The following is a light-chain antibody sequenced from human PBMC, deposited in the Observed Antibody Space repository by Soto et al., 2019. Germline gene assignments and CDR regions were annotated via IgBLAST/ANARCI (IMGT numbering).Light chain of an antibody. J-gene: IGKJ5*01. V-gene: IGKV3-11*01. CDR2: DTS. CDR1: QFVSSR. Sequence: DIVVTQSPATLSASPGERVTLSCRASQFVSSRLAWYQRRPGQVPRLLIYDTSTRAPGISARFSGSGSGTEFTLTISSLEPEDFAVYYCQQRSDWPPITFGQGTRLEIK. CDR3: QQRSDWPPIT.